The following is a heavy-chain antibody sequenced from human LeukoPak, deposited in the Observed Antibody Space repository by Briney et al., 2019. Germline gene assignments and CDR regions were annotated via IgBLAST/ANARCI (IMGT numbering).Heavy chain of an antibody. CDR1: GFTFSNYA. Sequence: GESLRLSCTASGFTFSNYAMTWVRQAPGKGLEWVASIRGGGDTKHYADSVKGRFTISRDNSKNTLFLQMNSLRGEDTAVYYCSGDPNGDYVGAFDMWGPGTMVTVSS. D-gene: IGHD4-17*01. CDR3: SGDPNGDYVGAFDM. V-gene: IGHV3-23*01. CDR2: IRGGGDTK. J-gene: IGHJ3*02.